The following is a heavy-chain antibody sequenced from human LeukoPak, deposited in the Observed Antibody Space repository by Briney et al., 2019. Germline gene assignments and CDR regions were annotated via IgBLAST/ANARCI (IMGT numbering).Heavy chain of an antibody. Sequence: PGGSLRLSCAASGFTFSSYSMNWVRQAPGKGLEWVSSISSSSSYIYYADSVKGRFTISRDNAKNSLYLQMNSLRAEDTAVYYCANQPEPSNWFDPWGQGTLVTVSS. CDR2: ISSSSSYI. CDR1: GFTFSSYS. V-gene: IGHV3-21*01. D-gene: IGHD1-14*01. CDR3: ANQPEPSNWFDP. J-gene: IGHJ5*02.